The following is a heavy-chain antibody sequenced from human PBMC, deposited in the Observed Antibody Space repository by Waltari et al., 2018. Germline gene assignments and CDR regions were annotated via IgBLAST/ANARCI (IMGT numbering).Heavy chain of an antibody. CDR3: ARAGRYDSSGYLDY. CDR2: IYYSGST. Sequence: QLQLQESGPGLVKPSETLSLTCTVSGGSISSSSYYWGWIRPPPGKGLEWIGSIYYSGSTYYNPSLKSRVTISVDTSKNQFSLKLSSVTAADTAVYYCARAGRYDSSGYLDYWGQGTLVTVSS. V-gene: IGHV4-39*07. J-gene: IGHJ4*02. D-gene: IGHD3-22*01. CDR1: GGSISSSSYY.